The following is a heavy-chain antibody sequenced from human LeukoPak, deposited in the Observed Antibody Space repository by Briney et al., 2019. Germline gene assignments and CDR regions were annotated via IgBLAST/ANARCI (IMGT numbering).Heavy chain of an antibody. J-gene: IGHJ4*02. D-gene: IGHD4-17*01. CDR1: GGSFSSTTYY. V-gene: IGHV4-34*01. CDR2: INHSGST. Sequence: PSETLSLTCTVSGGSFSSTTYYWSWIRQPPGKGLEWIGEINHSGSTNYNPSLKSRVTISVDTSKNQFSLKLSSVTAADTAVYYCARGRGDYSQSDYWGQGTLVTVSS. CDR3: ARGRGDYSQSDY.